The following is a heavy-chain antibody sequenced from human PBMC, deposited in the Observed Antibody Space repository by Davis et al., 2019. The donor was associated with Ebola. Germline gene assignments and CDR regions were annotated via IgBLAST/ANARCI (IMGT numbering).Heavy chain of an antibody. CDR3: ASGVPGY. V-gene: IGHV4-34*01. D-gene: IGHD4/OR15-4a*01. J-gene: IGHJ4*02. CDR1: GGSFSGYY. CDR2: ISHSGNT. Sequence: SETLSLTCAVYGGSFSGYYWSWIRQSPGKGLEWIGEISHSGNTNYNPSLKSRVTISVDTSKNQFSLKLTSVTAADTAVYYCASGVPGYWGQGTLVTVSS.